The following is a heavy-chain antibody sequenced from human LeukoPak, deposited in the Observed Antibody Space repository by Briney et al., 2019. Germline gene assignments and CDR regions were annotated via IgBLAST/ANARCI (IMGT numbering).Heavy chain of an antibody. V-gene: IGHV4-59*11. CDR2: IYSSGST. J-gene: IGHJ3*02. D-gene: IGHD3-22*01. Sequence: PSETLSLTCTVSGDSISRHYWSWIRQPPGKGLEWIGYIYSSGSTYYNSSLKSRVTMSVDTSKNQFSLQLSSVTAADTAVYYCARGAYGYHSGAQNVFDIWGQGTMVTVSS. CDR1: GDSISRHY. CDR3: ARGAYGYHSGAQNVFDI.